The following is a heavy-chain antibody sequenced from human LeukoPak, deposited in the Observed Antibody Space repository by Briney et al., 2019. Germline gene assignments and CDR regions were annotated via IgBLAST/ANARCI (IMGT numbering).Heavy chain of an antibody. J-gene: IGHJ6*02. CDR3: AREEHVVVVAATLWAGKRAKYYYYGMDV. CDR2: ISAYNGNT. CDR1: GYTFTSYG. V-gene: IGHV1-18*01. Sequence: GASVKVSCKASGYTFTSYGISWVRQAPGQGLEWMGWISAYNGNTTYAQKLQGRVTMTTDTSTSTAYMELRSLRSDDTAVYYCAREEHVVVVAATLWAGKRAKYYYYGMDVWGQGTTVTVSS. D-gene: IGHD2-15*01.